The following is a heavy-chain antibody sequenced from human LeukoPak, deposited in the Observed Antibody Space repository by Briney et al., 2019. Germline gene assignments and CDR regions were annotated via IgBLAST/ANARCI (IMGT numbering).Heavy chain of an antibody. V-gene: IGHV3-74*01. J-gene: IGHJ6*03. CDR1: GFTFSSYW. CDR2: INSDGSST. Sequence: GGSLRLSCAASGFTFSSYWMHWVRQAPGKGLVWVSRINSDGSSTSYADSVKGRFTISRDNAKNTLYLQMNSLRAEDTAVYYCARDMDYPVEYYYYYMDVWGKGTTVTVSS. CDR3: ARDMDYPVEYYYYYMDV. D-gene: IGHD3/OR15-3a*01.